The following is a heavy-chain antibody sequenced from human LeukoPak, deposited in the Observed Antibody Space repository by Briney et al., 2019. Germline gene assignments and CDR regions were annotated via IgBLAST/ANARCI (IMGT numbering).Heavy chain of an antibody. J-gene: IGHJ4*02. Sequence: SVKVSCKASGGTFSSYAISWVRQAPGQGLEWMGGIIPIFGTANYAQKFQGRVTITADESTSTAYMEMSSLRSEDTAVYYCARDGGSSRPPPYWGQGTLVTVSS. D-gene: IGHD6-6*01. CDR1: GGTFSSYA. CDR3: ARDGGSSRPPPY. V-gene: IGHV1-69*13. CDR2: IIPIFGTA.